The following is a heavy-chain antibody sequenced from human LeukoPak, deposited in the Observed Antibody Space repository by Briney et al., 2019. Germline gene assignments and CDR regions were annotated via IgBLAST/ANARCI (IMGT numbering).Heavy chain of an antibody. CDR2: VNREGTTT. CDR3: ARDLDWILFDY. CDR1: GFTFNTYW. J-gene: IGHJ4*02. Sequence: PPGGSLRLSCAASGFTFNTYWMHWVRQAPGKGLVWVARVNREGTTTTYADSVKGRFTISRDNAKNTLYLQMNNLRAEDTAVYYCARDLDWILFDYWGQGTLVTVSS. V-gene: IGHV3-74*03. D-gene: IGHD3-9*01.